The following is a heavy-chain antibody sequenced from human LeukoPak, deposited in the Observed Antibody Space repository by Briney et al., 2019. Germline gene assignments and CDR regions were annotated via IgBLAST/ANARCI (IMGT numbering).Heavy chain of an antibody. CDR1: GYTFTGYY. Sequence: GASVKVSCKASGYTFTGYYVHWVRQAPGQGLEWMGWINPNSGDTHYAQKFQGRVTMTRDTPISTSINTVYMELSRLRSDDTAVYYCAREENYCSSPSCQIDYWGQGTLVTVSS. CDR3: AREENYCSSPSCQIDY. D-gene: IGHD2-2*01. J-gene: IGHJ4*02. CDR2: INPNSGDT. V-gene: IGHV1-2*02.